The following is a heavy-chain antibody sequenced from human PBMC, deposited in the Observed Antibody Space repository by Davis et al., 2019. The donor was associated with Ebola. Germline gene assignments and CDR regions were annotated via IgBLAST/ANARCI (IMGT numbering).Heavy chain of an antibody. CDR1: GFTFSSYS. J-gene: IGHJ4*02. CDR3: AKSGVGVYYDPQFDY. V-gene: IGHV3-23*01. D-gene: IGHD3-22*01. Sequence: PGGSLRLSCAASGFTFSSYSMSWVRQAPGKGLEWVSAFSISGGSTYYADSVKGRFTISRDNSKNTLFLQMNSLRADDTAVYYCAKSGVGVYYDPQFDYWGQGTLVTVSS. CDR2: FSISGGST.